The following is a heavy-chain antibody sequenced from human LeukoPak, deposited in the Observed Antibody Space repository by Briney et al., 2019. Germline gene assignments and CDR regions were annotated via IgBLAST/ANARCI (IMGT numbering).Heavy chain of an antibody. Sequence: GGSLRLSCAASGFTLSSYAMSWVRQAPGKGLEWVSAISGSGGSTYYADSVKGRFTISRDNSKNTLYLQMNSLRAEDTAVYYCAKVALCSGGSCYSYFDYWGQGTLVTVSS. D-gene: IGHD2-15*01. CDR2: ISGSGGST. V-gene: IGHV3-23*01. CDR1: GFTLSSYA. J-gene: IGHJ4*02. CDR3: AKVALCSGGSCYSYFDY.